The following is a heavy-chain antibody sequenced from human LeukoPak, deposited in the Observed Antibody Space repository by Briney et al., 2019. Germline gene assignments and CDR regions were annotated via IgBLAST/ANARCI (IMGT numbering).Heavy chain of an antibody. CDR3: ARRIAVAGTVNAFDI. J-gene: IGHJ3*02. Sequence: GESLKISCKGSGYSFTSYWIGWVRQMPGKGLEWMGIIYPGDSNTRYSPSFQGQVTISADKSISTAYLQRSSLKASDTAMYYCARRIAVAGTVNAFDIWGQGTMVTVSS. CDR2: IYPGDSNT. CDR1: GYSFTSYW. V-gene: IGHV5-51*01. D-gene: IGHD6-19*01.